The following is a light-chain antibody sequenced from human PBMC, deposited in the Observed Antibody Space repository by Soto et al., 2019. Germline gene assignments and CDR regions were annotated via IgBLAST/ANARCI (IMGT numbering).Light chain of an antibody. J-gene: IGKJ1*01. V-gene: IGKV1-5*03. Sequence: DKQRNQAPSSLCASVGDRLTITCLASQSISSWLAWYQQKPGKAPNLLIYKASHLENGVPSRFSGSGSGTEFTLTICSLQLRDFATYYCQHYNSDSEGFGQGTKVDI. CDR1: QSISSW. CDR3: QHYNSDSEG. CDR2: KAS.